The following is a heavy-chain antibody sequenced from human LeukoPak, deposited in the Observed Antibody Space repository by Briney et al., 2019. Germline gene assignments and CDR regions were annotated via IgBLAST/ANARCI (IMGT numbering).Heavy chain of an antibody. CDR3: AKDALRYCSGGSCYHFDY. D-gene: IGHD2-15*01. CDR1: GFTFSSYG. CDR2: ISYDGSNK. V-gene: IGHV3-30*18. Sequence: PGGSLRLSCAASGFTFSSYGMHWVRQAPGKGLEWVAVISYDGSNKYYADSVKGRFTISRDNSKNTLYLQMNSLRAEDTAAYYCAKDALRYCSGGSCYHFDYWGQGTLVTVSS. J-gene: IGHJ4*02.